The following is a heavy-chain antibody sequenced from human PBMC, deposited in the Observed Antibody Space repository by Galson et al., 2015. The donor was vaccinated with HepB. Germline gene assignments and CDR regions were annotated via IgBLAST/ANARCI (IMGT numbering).Heavy chain of an antibody. CDR1: GFTFSSYA. J-gene: IGHJ4*02. Sequence: SLRLSCAASGFTFSSYAMSWVRQAPGKGLEWVSAISGSGGSTYYADSVKGRFTISRDNSKNTLYLQMNSLRAEDTAVYYCAKWSPGYRLSGDYLQTLDYWGQGTLVTVSA. D-gene: IGHD4-17*01. V-gene: IGHV3-23*01. CDR2: ISGSGGST. CDR3: AKWSPGYRLSGDYLQTLDY.